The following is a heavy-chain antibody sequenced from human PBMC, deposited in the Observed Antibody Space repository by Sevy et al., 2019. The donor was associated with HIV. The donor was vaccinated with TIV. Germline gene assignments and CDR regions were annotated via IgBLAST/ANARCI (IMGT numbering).Heavy chain of an antibody. CDR1: GFTFSDAW. D-gene: IGHD6-13*01. CDR2: IKSKSDGGTV. V-gene: IGHV3-15*01. CDR3: ITDPRITTTGTGGFDP. Sequence: GGSLRLSCAASGFTFSDAWMGWVRQAAGKGLECVGRIKSKSDGGTVEHAAPVKGRFTISRDDSKDTLYLQMNSLKTGETAVYFCITDPRITTTGTGGFDPWGQGTLVTVSS. J-gene: IGHJ5*02.